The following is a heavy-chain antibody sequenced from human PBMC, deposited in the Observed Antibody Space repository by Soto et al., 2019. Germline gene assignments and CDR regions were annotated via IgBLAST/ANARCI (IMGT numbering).Heavy chain of an antibody. CDR3: ARDLGYYDSSGYFDY. D-gene: IGHD3-22*01. V-gene: IGHV3-11*01. CDR2: ISSSDTII. J-gene: IGHJ4*02. CDR1: GFTFSDCY. Sequence: PGGSLRLSCVASGFTFSDCYMTWMRQAPGKGLEWVSYISSSDTIISYADSVKGRFTISRDNAKNSLYLQMNSLRAEDTAVYYCARDLGYYDSSGYFDYWGQGTLVTVSS.